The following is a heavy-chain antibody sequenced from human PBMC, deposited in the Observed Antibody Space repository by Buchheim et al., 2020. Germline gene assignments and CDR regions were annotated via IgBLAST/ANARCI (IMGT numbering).Heavy chain of an antibody. CDR2: INRDGSHT. CDR3: ARDLRGPEDY. CDR1: GFTFSSYW. V-gene: IGHV3-74*01. Sequence: EVQLVESGGGLVQPGGSLRLSCAASGFTFSSYWMHWVRQAPGKGLVWVSRINRDGSHTDYADSVKGRFTMSRDNARNTLYLHMNSLRAEDTASYYCARDLRGPEDYWGQGT. J-gene: IGHJ4*02.